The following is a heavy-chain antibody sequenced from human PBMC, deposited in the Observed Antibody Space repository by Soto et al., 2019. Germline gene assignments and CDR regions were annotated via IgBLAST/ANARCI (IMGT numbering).Heavy chain of an antibody. J-gene: IGHJ4*02. Sequence: GGSLRLSCVVSGFTFNNYGINWVRQAPGKGLQWVSSVSKSGYTYYSDSVKGRFTISRDNAKNSVSLQMNNLRAEDTAVYYCAREDSIIIPAVSDFWGQGTLVTVPQ. CDR2: VSKSGYT. V-gene: IGHV3-21*01. D-gene: IGHD2-2*01. CDR1: GFTFNNYG. CDR3: AREDSIIIPAVSDF.